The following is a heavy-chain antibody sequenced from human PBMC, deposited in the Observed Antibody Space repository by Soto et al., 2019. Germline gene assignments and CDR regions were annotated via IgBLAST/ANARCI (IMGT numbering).Heavy chain of an antibody. CDR2: IYATGTT. D-gene: IGHD1-1*01. Sequence: AETLSLTCTVSGASISGYYWSWIRKSAGKGLEWIGRIYATGTTDYNPSLKSRVMMSVDTSKKQFSLKLRSVTAADTAVYYCVRDGTKTLRDWFDPWGQGISVTVSS. CDR1: GASISGYY. J-gene: IGHJ5*02. CDR3: VRDGTKTLRDWFDP. V-gene: IGHV4-4*07.